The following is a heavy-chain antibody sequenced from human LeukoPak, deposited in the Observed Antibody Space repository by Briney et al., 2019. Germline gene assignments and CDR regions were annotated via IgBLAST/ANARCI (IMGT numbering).Heavy chain of an antibody. CDR1: GFTFSSHA. D-gene: IGHD4-17*01. Sequence: GGSLRLSCAPSGFTFSSHAMSWVRQAPGRGLEWVSSIDISGSNAYYADSVKGRFTISRDNSRNTLYLQMDSLRAEDSAIYYCAKELRPNDYWGQGTLVTVSS. V-gene: IGHV3-23*01. CDR2: IDISGSNA. J-gene: IGHJ4*02. CDR3: AKELRPNDY.